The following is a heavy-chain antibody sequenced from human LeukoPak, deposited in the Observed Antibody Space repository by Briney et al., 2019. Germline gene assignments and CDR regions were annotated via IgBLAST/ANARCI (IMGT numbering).Heavy chain of an antibody. CDR2: IYFSGST. J-gene: IGHJ2*01. D-gene: IGHD2-2*01. CDR3: ARGRGYCSSTSCRHWYFDL. Sequence: PSETLSLTCAVHGGSISSGGYYWSWIRQHPGKGLEWIGYIYFSGSTYYNPSLKSRVTISVDTSKNQFSLKLSSVTAADTAVYYCARGRGYCSSTSCRHWYFDLWGRGTLVTVSS. V-gene: IGHV4-31*11. CDR1: GGSISSGGYY.